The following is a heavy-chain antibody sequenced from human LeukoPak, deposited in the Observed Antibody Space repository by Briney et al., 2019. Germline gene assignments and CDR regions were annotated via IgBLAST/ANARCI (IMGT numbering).Heavy chain of an antibody. Sequence: GASVKVSCKASGYTFTSYYMHWVRQAPGQGLEWMGIINPSGGSTSYAQKFQGRVTMTRDTSTSTVYMGLSSLRSEDTAVYYCARCLGYCSGGSCYSLAYYYYGMDVWGQGTTVTVSS. CDR3: ARCLGYCSGGSCYSLAYYYYGMDV. V-gene: IGHV1-46*01. J-gene: IGHJ6*02. CDR1: GYTFTSYY. D-gene: IGHD2-15*01. CDR2: INPSGGST.